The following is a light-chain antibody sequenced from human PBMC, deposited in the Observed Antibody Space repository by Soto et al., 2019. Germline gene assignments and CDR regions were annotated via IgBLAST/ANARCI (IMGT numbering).Light chain of an antibody. Sequence: DIQMTQSPSTLPASVGDRVTITCRASESIRAYLAWYQQKPGKAPKLLIYDASNLEGGVPSRFSGSGSGTEFTLPISSLQADDFAAYYCQHYRSYSPWTFGQGTKVEI. CDR2: DAS. V-gene: IGKV1-5*01. CDR1: ESIRAY. CDR3: QHYRSYSPWT. J-gene: IGKJ1*01.